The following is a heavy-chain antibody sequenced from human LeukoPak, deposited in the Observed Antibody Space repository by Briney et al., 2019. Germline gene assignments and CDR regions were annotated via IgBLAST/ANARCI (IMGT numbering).Heavy chain of an antibody. Sequence: GGSLRLSCAASGFTFSSYEMNWVRQAPGKGLEWVSYISSSGSTIYYADPVKGRLTISRDNAKNSLYLQMNSLRAEDTAVYYCARRGTGFDYWGQGTLVTVPS. V-gene: IGHV3-48*03. CDR1: GFTFSSYE. D-gene: IGHD3/OR15-3a*01. CDR3: ARRGTGFDY. J-gene: IGHJ4*02. CDR2: ISSSGSTI.